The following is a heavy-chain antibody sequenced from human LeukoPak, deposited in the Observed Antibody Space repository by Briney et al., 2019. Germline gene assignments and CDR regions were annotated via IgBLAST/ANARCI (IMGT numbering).Heavy chain of an antibody. CDR2: IKADGSGT. J-gene: IGHJ6*02. V-gene: IGHV3-43*02. Sequence: GGSLRLSCAASGFNIGPYAMYWVRQGPGSGLEWVSVIKADGSGTFYSDSVRGRFTTSRDNSKNSLYLQMSSLTSDDTALYYCATWAFYHNLDVWGQGTTVAVSS. D-gene: IGHD2/OR15-2a*01. CDR3: ATWAFYHNLDV. CDR1: GFNIGPYA.